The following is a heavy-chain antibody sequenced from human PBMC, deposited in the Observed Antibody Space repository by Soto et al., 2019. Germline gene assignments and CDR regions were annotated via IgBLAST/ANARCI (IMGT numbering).Heavy chain of an antibody. CDR1: GFTFSDYY. CDR2: ISSTDSYT. Sequence: QVQLVESGGGSVKPGGSLRLSCAASGFTFSDYYMSWIRQAPGKGLEWVSYISSTDSYTNYADSVKGRFTISRDNARNSLYRHMNSLRSEDTAVYYCARDADILTGSDAFDVWGQGTMVSVSS. V-gene: IGHV3-11*05. J-gene: IGHJ3*01. CDR3: ARDADILTGSDAFDV. D-gene: IGHD3-9*01.